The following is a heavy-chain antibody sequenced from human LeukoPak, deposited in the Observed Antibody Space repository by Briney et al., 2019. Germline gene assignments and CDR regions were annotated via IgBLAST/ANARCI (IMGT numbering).Heavy chain of an antibody. CDR3: AKEGYGDYFDY. J-gene: IGHJ4*02. CDR1: GFTFSSYG. D-gene: IGHD4-17*01. V-gene: IGHV3-23*01. CDR2: ISGSGRTT. Sequence: GGTLRLSCAASGFTFSSYGMSWVRQAPGKGLEWVSAISGSGRTTYYADSVKGRFTISRDNSKNTLYLQMNSLRAEDTAVYYCAKEGYGDYFDYWGQGTLVTVSS.